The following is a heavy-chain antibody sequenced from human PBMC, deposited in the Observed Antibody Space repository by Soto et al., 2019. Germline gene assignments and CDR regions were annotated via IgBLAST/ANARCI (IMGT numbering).Heavy chain of an antibody. CDR1: GGTFTSYA. J-gene: IGHJ3*02. CDR3: ASPSGKSGDYGGYDAFDI. V-gene: IGHV1-69*01. CDR2: IIPIFGTT. D-gene: IGHD4-17*01. Sequence: QVQLVQSGAEVKKPGSSVKVSCKASGGTFTSYAISWVRQAPGQGLEWMGGIIPIFGTTNYAHNFLHRVTMTADEFTSTAYMERSSLRSEDTAVYYCASPSGKSGDYGGYDAFDIWGQGTMVTVSS.